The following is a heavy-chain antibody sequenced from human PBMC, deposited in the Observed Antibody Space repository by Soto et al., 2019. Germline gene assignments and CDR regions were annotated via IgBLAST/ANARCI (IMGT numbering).Heavy chain of an antibody. Sequence: PGGSLRLSCAASGFTFSGSAMHWVRQASGKGLEWVGRIRSKANSYATAYAASVKGRFTISRDDSKNTAYLQMNSLKTEDTAVYYCTGPGRYYYDSSGYYFDYWGQGTLVTVSS. CDR1: GFTFSGSA. J-gene: IGHJ4*02. CDR3: TGPGRYYYDSSGYYFDY. V-gene: IGHV3-73*01. D-gene: IGHD3-22*01. CDR2: IRSKANSYAT.